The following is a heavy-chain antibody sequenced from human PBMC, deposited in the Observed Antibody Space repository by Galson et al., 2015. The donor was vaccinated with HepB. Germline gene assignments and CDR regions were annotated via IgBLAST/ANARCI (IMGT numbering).Heavy chain of an antibody. D-gene: IGHD3-10*01. CDR3: ARPSSITMVRGYRGPDAFDI. CDR1: GFTFSSYG. V-gene: IGHV3-30*03. Sequence: SLRLSCAASGFTFSSYGMHWVRQAPGKGLEWVAVISYDGSNKYYADSVKGRFTISRDNSKNTLYLQMNSLRAEDTAVYYCARPSSITMVRGYRGPDAFDIWGQGTMVTVSS. CDR2: ISYDGSNK. J-gene: IGHJ3*02.